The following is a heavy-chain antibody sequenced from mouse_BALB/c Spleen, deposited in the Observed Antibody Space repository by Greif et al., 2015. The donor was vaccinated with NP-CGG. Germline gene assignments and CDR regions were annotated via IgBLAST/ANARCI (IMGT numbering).Heavy chain of an antibody. V-gene: IGHV1-7*01. CDR3: ASFYYRYDD. D-gene: IGHD2-14*01. Sequence: QVQLQQSGAELVKPGASVKMSCKASGYTFTSYWMHWVKQRPGQGLEWIGYINPSTGYTEYNQKFKDKATLTADKSSSTAFMQLSSLTSEDSAVYYSASFYYRYDDWGQGTTLTVSS. J-gene: IGHJ2*01. CDR1: GYTFTSYW. CDR2: INPSTGYT.